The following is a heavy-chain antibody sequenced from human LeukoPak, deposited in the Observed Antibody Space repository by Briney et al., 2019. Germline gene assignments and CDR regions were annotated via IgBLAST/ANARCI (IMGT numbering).Heavy chain of an antibody. CDR2: IYPGDSDT. D-gene: IGHD6-19*01. V-gene: IGHV5-51*01. J-gene: IGHJ3*02. CDR1: GYSFISYW. Sequence: GESLKISCKGSGYSFISYWIGWVRQLPGKGLEWMGIIYPGDSDTRYRPSFQGQVTTSADKSISTAYLQWSSLKASDTAMYYCIVEADDDDAFDIWGQGTMVTVSA. CDR3: IVEADDDDAFDI.